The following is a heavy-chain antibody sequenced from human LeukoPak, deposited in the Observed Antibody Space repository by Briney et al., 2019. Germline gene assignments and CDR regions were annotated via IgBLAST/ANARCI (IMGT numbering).Heavy chain of an antibody. CDR2: ISGSGGST. D-gene: IGHD3-22*01. J-gene: IGHJ4*02. CDR1: GFTLSSYA. CDR3: AKGRSGITMIVVVITGHPFDY. Sequence: GGFLRLSCAASGFTLSSYAMSWVRQAPGKGLEWVSAISGSGGSTYYADSVKGRFTISRDNSKNTLYLQMNSLRAEDTAVYYCAKGRSGITMIVVVITGHPFDYWGQGTLVTVSS. V-gene: IGHV3-23*01.